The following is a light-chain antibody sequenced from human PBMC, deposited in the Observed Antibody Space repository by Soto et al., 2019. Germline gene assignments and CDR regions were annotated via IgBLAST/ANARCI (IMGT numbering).Light chain of an antibody. J-gene: IGKJ4*01. CDR2: GAS. CDR3: KQSFTTPLT. CDR1: QSISSY. Sequence: DIQMTQSPSSLSASVGDRVTITCRASQSISSYLNWYQHKPGKAPKLLIHGASSLQSGVPLRFGGSGSGTYFTLTISSLQPEDFATYYCKQSFTTPLTFGGGTKVEIK. V-gene: IGKV1-39*01.